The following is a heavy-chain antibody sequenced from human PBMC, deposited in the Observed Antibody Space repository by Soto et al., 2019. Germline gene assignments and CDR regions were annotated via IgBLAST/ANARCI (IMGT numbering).Heavy chain of an antibody. CDR3: VRGHNWSLHD. CDR1: GFTFSSHS. J-gene: IGHJ4*02. CDR2: TTSSSSAI. D-gene: IGHD1-20*01. Sequence: EVQLVESGGGLVQPGGSLRLSCAASGFTFSSHSMNWVRQAPGKGLEWVSYTTSSSSAIYYADSVKGRFTISRDNAENSLYLQMNSLRDEDTAVYYCVRGHNWSLHDWGKGTLVTVSS. V-gene: IGHV3-48*02.